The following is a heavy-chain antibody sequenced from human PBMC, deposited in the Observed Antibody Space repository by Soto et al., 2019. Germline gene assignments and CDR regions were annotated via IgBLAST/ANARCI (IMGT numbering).Heavy chain of an antibody. Sequence: EVQLVESGGGLVKPGGSLRLSCAASGFTFSNAWMYWVRQAPGKGLEWVGRIKSKTDGGTTDYAAPVKGRFTISRDDSKNTLYLQMNSLKTEDTAVYYCTTERYFDWLLLNYYFDYWGQGTLVTVSS. CDR1: GFTFSNAW. CDR2: IKSKTDGGTT. V-gene: IGHV3-15*07. J-gene: IGHJ4*02. D-gene: IGHD3-9*01. CDR3: TTERYFDWLLLNYYFDY.